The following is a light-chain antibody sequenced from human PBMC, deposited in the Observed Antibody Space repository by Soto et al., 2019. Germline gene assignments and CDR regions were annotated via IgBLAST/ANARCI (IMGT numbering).Light chain of an antibody. Sequence: EIVLTQSPGTLSLSPGERATLSCRASQSVSSTYLAWYQQKPGQAPRLLIYGGSSRATGIPDRFSGSGSGTDFTLTISRLEPEDFAVYFCQRYNDSPPGYIFGQGTKLELK. V-gene: IGKV3-20*01. J-gene: IGKJ2*01. CDR2: GGS. CDR1: QSVSSTY. CDR3: QRYNDSPPGYI.